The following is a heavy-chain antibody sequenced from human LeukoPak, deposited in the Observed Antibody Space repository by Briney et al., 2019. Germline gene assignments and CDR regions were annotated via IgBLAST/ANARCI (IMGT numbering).Heavy chain of an antibody. J-gene: IGHJ3*01. V-gene: IGHV3-53*01. CDR1: GFTVTTNY. D-gene: IGHD4/OR15-4a*01. CDR2: IYSGGYT. CDR3: ARTLRLNTPRAFDV. Sequence: GGSLRLSCAASGFTVTTNYMTWVRQAPGKGLEWVSIIYSGGYTDYADSVKGRFTISRDNAKNSLYLQMNSLRAEDTALYYCARTLRLNTPRAFDVWGQGTMVTVSS.